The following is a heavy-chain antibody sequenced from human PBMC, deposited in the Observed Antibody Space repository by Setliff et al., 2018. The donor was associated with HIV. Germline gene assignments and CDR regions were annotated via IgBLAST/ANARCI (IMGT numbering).Heavy chain of an antibody. J-gene: IGHJ4*02. CDR2: INPNSGGT. CDR3: AISLGYCSGGSCYMDY. CDR1: GYTFTGYY. Sequence: ASVKVSCKASGYTFTGYYMHWVRQAPGQGLEWMGWINPNSGGTNYAQKFQGWVTMTRDTSISTAYMELSRLRSDDTAVYYCAISLGYCSGGSCYMDYWGQGTLVTVSS. V-gene: IGHV1-2*04. D-gene: IGHD2-15*01.